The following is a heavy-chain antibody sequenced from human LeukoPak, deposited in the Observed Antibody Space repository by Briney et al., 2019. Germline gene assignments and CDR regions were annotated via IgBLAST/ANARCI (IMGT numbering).Heavy chain of an antibody. J-gene: IGHJ4*02. CDR3: AKAPRRDGSNFDY. CDR2: ISGSGGST. D-gene: IGHD5-24*01. Sequence: GGSLRLSCAASGFTFSSYAMSWVRQAPGKGLEWVSAISGSGGSTYYADSVKGRFTISRDNSKNTPYLQMNSLRAEDTAVYYCAKAPRRDGSNFDYWGQGTLVTVSS. CDR1: GFTFSSYA. V-gene: IGHV3-23*01.